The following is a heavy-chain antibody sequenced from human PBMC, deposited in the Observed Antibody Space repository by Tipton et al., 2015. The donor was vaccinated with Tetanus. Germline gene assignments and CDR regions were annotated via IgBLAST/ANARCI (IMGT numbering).Heavy chain of an antibody. CDR1: GYIFNNYW. Sequence: QLVQSGGEVKKPGESLKISCKGSGYIFNNYWIGWVRQKPGKGLEWMGIIYPGDSDTRYSPSFQGQVTISVDKSINTAYLQWSSLKASDTSMYYCARAHCTDGVCNFDFWGQGALVTVAS. CDR2: IYPGDSDT. J-gene: IGHJ4*02. CDR3: ARAHCTDGVCNFDF. D-gene: IGHD2-8*01. V-gene: IGHV5-51*01.